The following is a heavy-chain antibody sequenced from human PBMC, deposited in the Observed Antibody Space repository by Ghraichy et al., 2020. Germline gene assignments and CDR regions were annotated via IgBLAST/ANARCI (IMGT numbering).Heavy chain of an antibody. CDR2: ISAYNGNT. CDR1: GYTFTSYG. V-gene: IGHV1-18*01. Sequence: ASVKVSCKASGYTFTSYGISWVRQAPGQGLEWMGWISAYNGNTNYAQKLQGRVTMTTDTSTSTAYMELRSLRSDDTAVYYCAREGIRGIAVAESYYYYGMDVWGQGTTVTVSS. CDR3: AREGIRGIAVAESYYYYGMDV. J-gene: IGHJ6*02. D-gene: IGHD6-19*01.